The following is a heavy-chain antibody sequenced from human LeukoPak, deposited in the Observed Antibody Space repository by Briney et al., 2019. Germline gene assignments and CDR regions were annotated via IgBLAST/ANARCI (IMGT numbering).Heavy chain of an antibody. V-gene: IGHV3-48*03. CDR2: ISSSGSAI. D-gene: IGHD3-10*01. CDR1: GFTFSSYE. CDR3: ASYVYGSGSYYNGGSDFDY. J-gene: IGHJ4*02. Sequence: GGSLRLSCAASGFTFSSYEMNWVRQAPGKGLEWVSYISSSGSAIYYADSVKGRFTISRDNAKNSLYLQMNSLRAEETAVYYCASYVYGSGSYYNGGSDFDYWGQGTLVTVSS.